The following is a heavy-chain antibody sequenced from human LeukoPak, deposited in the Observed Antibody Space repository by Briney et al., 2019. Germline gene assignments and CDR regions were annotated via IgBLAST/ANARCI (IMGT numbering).Heavy chain of an antibody. CDR3: ARDRGSYDTSGSHFDY. Sequence: SQTLSLTCAISGDSVSSNSAAWNWVRQSPSRGLEWLGRTFYRSKWYNDYAISVKSRITINPDTSKNQFSLQLNSVTPEDTAVYYCARDRGSYDTSGSHFDYWGQGTLVTVSS. V-gene: IGHV6-1*01. D-gene: IGHD3-22*01. J-gene: IGHJ4*02. CDR1: GDSVSSNSAA. CDR2: TFYRSKWYN.